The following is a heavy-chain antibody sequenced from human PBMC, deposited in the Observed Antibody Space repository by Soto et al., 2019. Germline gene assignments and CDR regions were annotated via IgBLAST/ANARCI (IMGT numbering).Heavy chain of an antibody. CDR1: GYTFTTHV. Sequence: QVQLVQSGAEVKEPGASVKVSCKASGYTFTTHVMHWVRQAPGQRLEWMGWVNGGNGNTKYSQKFQGRVTISRDTCATTVYMELRRLTSEDKAVYYCAGDSGMAGPSGDLDYWGRGTLVTVSS. V-gene: IGHV1-3*01. J-gene: IGHJ4*02. CDR2: VNGGNGNT. CDR3: AGDSGMAGPSGDLDY. D-gene: IGHD1-26*01.